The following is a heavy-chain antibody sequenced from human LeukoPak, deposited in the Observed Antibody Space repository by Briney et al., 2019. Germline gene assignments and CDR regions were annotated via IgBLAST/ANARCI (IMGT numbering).Heavy chain of an antibody. Sequence: GSLRLSCAASGFTFSSYSMNWVRQAPGKGLEWVSYTSSYSSAIYYADSVKGRFTISRDNAKTSLYLQMTSLRAEDTAVYYCARTASSGSLLDYWGQGTLVTVSS. CDR3: ARTASSGSLLDY. CDR1: GFTFSSYS. CDR2: TSSYSSAI. V-gene: IGHV3-48*01. J-gene: IGHJ4*02. D-gene: IGHD3-22*01.